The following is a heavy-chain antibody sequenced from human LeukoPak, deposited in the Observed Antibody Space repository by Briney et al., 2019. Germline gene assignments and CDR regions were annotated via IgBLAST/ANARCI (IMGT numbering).Heavy chain of an antibody. D-gene: IGHD4-23*01. CDR1: GGSISSSY. J-gene: IGHJ4*02. V-gene: IGHV4-59*08. CDR2: IYYTGST. CDR3: ARHRNDYGGNSFGD. Sequence: SETLSLTCTVSGGSISSSYWSWIRQPPGEKLEWIAYIYYTGSTNYNPSLKSRATISVDTSKNHFSLELSSVTAADTAVYFCARHRNDYGGNSFGDWGQGTPVTVSS.